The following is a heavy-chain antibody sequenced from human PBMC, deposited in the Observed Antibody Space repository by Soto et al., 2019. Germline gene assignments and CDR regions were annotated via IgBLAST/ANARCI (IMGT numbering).Heavy chain of an antibody. D-gene: IGHD2-2*01. CDR1: GVTFTSCA. J-gene: IGHJ4*02. CDR3: AGENADSGRAAGD. V-gene: IGHV1-58*01. Sequence: GASAKVSWKNSGVTFTSCAVQWVRQARGQRLEWIGWIVVGSGNTNYAQKCQARGTVTRDMSTSTAYMGPGSLRAEGPAVYYCAGENADSGRAAGDWGQGTLVTVS. CDR2: IVVGSGNT.